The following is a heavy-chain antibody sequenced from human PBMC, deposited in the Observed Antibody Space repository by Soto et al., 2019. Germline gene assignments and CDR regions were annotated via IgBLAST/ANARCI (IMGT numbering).Heavy chain of an antibody. CDR1: GFTFSGYA. CDR3: TKAPPYCSGCSCSPYYFYYMDV. V-gene: IGHV3-23*01. CDR2: ISGSGGSS. J-gene: IGHJ6*03. Sequence: GGSLRLSCAASGFTFSGYAMSWVRQAPGKGLEWVSAISGSGGSSYYADSVKGRFTISRDNSKNTLYLQTNSLRAEDTAVYYVTKAPPYCSGCSCSPYYFYYMDVWGKGTTVTVSS. D-gene: IGHD2-15*01.